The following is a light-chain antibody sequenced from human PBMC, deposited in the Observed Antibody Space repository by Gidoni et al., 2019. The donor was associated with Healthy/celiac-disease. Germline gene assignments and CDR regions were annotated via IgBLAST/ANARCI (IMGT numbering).Light chain of an antibody. CDR2: DAS. CDR3: QQRSNWLPLT. CDR1: QSVSSY. V-gene: IGKV3-11*01. J-gene: IGKJ4*01. Sequence: EIVLTQSPATLSLSPGERATLSCRASQSVSSYLAWYQQKPGQAPRLLIYDASNRATGIPARFSGSGSGTDFTLTISSLEPEDFAVYYCQQRSNWLPLTFGGGTGGWRSN.